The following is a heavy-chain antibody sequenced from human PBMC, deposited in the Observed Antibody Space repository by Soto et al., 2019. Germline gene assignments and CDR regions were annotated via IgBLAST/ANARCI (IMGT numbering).Heavy chain of an antibody. D-gene: IGHD1-26*01. CDR3: AKTDSGSYFRALDY. J-gene: IGHJ4*02. Sequence: PGGSLRLSCAASGFTFDDYAMHWVRQAPGKGLEWVSGISWNSGSIGYADPVKGRFTISRDNAKNSLYLQMNSLRAEDTALYYCAKTDSGSYFRALDYWGQGTLVTVSS. CDR1: GFTFDDYA. CDR2: ISWNSGSI. V-gene: IGHV3-9*01.